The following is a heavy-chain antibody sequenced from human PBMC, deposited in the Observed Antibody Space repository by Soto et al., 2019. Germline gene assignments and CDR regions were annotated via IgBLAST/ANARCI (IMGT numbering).Heavy chain of an antibody. V-gene: IGHV4-59*01. J-gene: IGHJ4*02. CDR3: ARAMIVVVINLYYFDY. D-gene: IGHD3-22*01. Sequence: PSETLSLTCTVSGGSISSYYWSWIRQPPGKGLEWIGYIYYSGSTNYNPSLKSRVTISVDTSKNQFSLKLSSVTAADTAVYYCARAMIVVVINLYYFDYWGQGTLVTVS. CDR2: IYYSGST. CDR1: GGSISSYY.